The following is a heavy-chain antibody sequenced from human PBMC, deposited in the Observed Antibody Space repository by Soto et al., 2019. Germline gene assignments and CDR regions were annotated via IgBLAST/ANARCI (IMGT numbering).Heavy chain of an antibody. J-gene: IGHJ6*02. CDR2: IDPSDSYT. V-gene: IGHV5-10-1*01. D-gene: IGHD2-15*01. CDR3: ARHVLGYCSGGSCDYGMDV. Sequence: PGESLKISCKGSGYSFTSYWISWVRQMPGKGLEWMGRIDPSDSYTNYNPSFQGHVTISADKSISTAYLQWSSLKASDTAMYYCARHVLGYCSGGSCDYGMDVWGQGTTVTVSS. CDR1: GYSFTSYW.